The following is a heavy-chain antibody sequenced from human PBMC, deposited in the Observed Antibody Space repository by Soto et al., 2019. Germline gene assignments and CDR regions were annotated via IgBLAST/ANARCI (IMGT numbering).Heavy chain of an antibody. CDR1: GGSISGGGFS. CDR2: ILHTGGT. D-gene: IGHD3-10*01. J-gene: IGHJ4*02. Sequence: SETLSLTCAVSGGSISGGGFSWSWIRQPPGKGLEWIGYILHTGGTQYNPSLKSRVSMSVDKSKNQFSLHLTSVTAADTAVYYCARLQFGEGFDYWGQGALVTISS. V-gene: IGHV4-30-2*01. CDR3: ARLQFGEGFDY.